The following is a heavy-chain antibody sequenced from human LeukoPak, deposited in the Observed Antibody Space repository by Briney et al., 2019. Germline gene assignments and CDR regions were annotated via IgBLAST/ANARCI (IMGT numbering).Heavy chain of an antibody. CDR2: INHSGST. Sequence: SETLSLTXAVYGEPFSGYYWSWVRQPPGKGLEWIGEINHSGSTNYNPSLKSRVTISVDSSKNQFSLKLSSVTAADTAVYYCARWTRSFDYWGQGTLVTVSS. CDR3: ARWTRSFDY. D-gene: IGHD3/OR15-3a*01. CDR1: GEPFSGYY. J-gene: IGHJ4*02. V-gene: IGHV4-34*01.